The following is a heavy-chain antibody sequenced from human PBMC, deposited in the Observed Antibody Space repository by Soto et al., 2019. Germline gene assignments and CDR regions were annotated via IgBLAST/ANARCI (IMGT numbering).Heavy chain of an antibody. CDR1: GFTFDYYA. V-gene: IGHV3-9*01. J-gene: IGHJ3*02. Sequence: EVQLVESGGGLVQPGRSLRLSCAASGFTFDYYAMHWVRQAPGKGLEWVSGISWNSGSIGYADSVKGRFTISRDNAKNSLYLQMNSLRAEDTALYHCASLLVKQQLVPDAFDIWGQGTMVTVSS. D-gene: IGHD6-13*01. CDR3: ASLLVKQQLVPDAFDI. CDR2: ISWNSGSI.